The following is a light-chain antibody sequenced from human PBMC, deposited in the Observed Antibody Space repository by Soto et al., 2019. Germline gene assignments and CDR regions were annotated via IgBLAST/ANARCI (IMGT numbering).Light chain of an antibody. CDR2: DVT. J-gene: IGLJ2*01. CDR1: SSDVGGYDY. Sequence: QSVLTQPPSASGSPGQSVTISCTGTSSDVGGYDYVSWFQHHPGKAPKLIIYDVTKRPSGVPDRFSGSKSDNTASLTVSGLQAEDEAYYFCTSYAGSKLRVFGGGTKLTVL. V-gene: IGLV2-8*01. CDR3: TSYAGSKLRV.